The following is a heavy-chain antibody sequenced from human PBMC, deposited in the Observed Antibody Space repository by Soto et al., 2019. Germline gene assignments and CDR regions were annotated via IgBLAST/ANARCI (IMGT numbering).Heavy chain of an antibody. J-gene: IGHJ4*02. D-gene: IGHD3-16*02. CDR2: ISGSGGST. CDR3: AKDRYDYVWGSYRYTGYLDY. Sequence: GGSLRLSCAASGFTFSSHAMSWVRQAPGKGLEWVSAISGSGGSTYYADSVKGRFTISRDNSKNTLYLQMNSLRAEDTAVYYCAKDRYDYVWGSYRYTGYLDYWGQGTLVTVSS. V-gene: IGHV3-23*01. CDR1: GFTFSSHA.